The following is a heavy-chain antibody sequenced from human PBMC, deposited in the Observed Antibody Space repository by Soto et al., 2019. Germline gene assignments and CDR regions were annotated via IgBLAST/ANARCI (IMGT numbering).Heavy chain of an antibody. Sequence: QLQLQESGPGLVKPSETLSLTCTVSGGSISSSSYYWGWIRQPPGKGLEWIGSIYYSGSTYYNPSLKSRVTISVDTSKNQFSLKLSSVTAADTAVYYCARGAVDTAMRYYFDYWGQGTLVTVSS. V-gene: IGHV4-39*01. CDR3: ARGAVDTAMRYYFDY. J-gene: IGHJ4*02. CDR2: IYYSGST. CDR1: GGSISSSSYY. D-gene: IGHD5-18*01.